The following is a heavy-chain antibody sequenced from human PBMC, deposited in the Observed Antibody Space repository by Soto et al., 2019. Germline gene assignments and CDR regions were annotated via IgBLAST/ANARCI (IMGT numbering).Heavy chain of an antibody. CDR2: IWYDGGNK. CDR3: ARDQHGGYSRSWYFDL. J-gene: IGHJ2*01. CDR1: GFTFSSYG. V-gene: IGHV3-33*01. Sequence: QVQLVESGGGVVQPGRSLRLSCAASGFTFSSYGMHWVRQAPGKGLEWVAVIWYDGGNKYYADSVKGRFTISRDNSKNSLYLQMNSLRAEDTAVYYCARDQHGGYSRSWYFDLWGRGALVTVSS. D-gene: IGHD4-17*01.